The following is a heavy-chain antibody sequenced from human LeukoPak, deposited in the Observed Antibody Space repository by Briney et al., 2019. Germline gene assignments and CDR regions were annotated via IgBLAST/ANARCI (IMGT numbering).Heavy chain of an antibody. CDR3: AKHQLYYYDS. J-gene: IGHJ4*02. Sequence: GGSLRLSCVASRSTFSNYGMSWVRQAPGKGLQWVSAITDSGGTTYYADSVKGRFTISRDNSKNTLYLQMNSLRAEDTAVYYCAKHQLYYYDSWGQGTLVTVSS. V-gene: IGHV3-23*01. CDR1: RSTFSNYG. D-gene: IGHD3-22*01. CDR2: ITDSGGTT.